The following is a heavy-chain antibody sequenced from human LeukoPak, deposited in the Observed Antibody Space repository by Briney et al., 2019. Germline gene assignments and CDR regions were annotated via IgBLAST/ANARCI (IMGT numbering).Heavy chain of an antibody. CDR1: GGTFSSYA. D-gene: IGHD3-3*01. V-gene: IGHV1-69*06. CDR3: ARGLYDFWSGGNWFDP. J-gene: IGHJ5*02. CDR2: IIPIFGTA. Sequence: ASVKVSCKASGGTFSSYAISWVRQAPGQGLEWMGGIIPIFGTANYAQKFQGRVTITADKSTSTAYMELSSLRSEDTAVYYCARGLYDFWSGGNWFDPWGQGTLVTVSS.